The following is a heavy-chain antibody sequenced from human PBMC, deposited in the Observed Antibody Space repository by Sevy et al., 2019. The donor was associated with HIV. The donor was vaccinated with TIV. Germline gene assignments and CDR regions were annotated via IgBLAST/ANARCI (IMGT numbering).Heavy chain of an antibody. CDR3: AKAPPGGTTYYYYFYMDV. Sequence: LSLTCAASGFTFSSYGMHWVRQAPGKGLEWVAFIRYDGSNKYYADSVKGRFTISRDNSKNTLYLQMNSLRAEDTAVYYCAKAPPGGTTYYYYFYMDVWGKGTTVTVSS. CDR1: GFTFSSYG. J-gene: IGHJ6*03. V-gene: IGHV3-30*02. D-gene: IGHD2-15*01. CDR2: IRYDGSNK.